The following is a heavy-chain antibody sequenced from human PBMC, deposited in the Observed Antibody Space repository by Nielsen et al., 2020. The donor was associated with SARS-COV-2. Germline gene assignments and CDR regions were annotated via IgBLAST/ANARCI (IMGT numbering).Heavy chain of an antibody. D-gene: IGHD1-14*01. CDR2: ISAAAGAT. J-gene: IGHJ6*02. Sequence: GESLKISCATSGFTFSKYAMTWVRQAPGKGLEWVAAISAAAGATFYADSVEGRFTVSRDNSKSTLFLQMDSLRADDTAVYFCAKDRATTYHQGPLDVWGPGTTVTVSS. CDR3: AKDRATTYHQGPLDV. V-gene: IGHV3-23*01. CDR1: GFTFSKYA.